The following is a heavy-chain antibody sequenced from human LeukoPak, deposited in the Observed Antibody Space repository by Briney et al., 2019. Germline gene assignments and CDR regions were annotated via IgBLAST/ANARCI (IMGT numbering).Heavy chain of an antibody. CDR3: ARGYCTNGVCYTKNDAFDI. V-gene: IGHV3-23*01. CDR1: EFTFSSFA. Sequence: GGSLRLSCAASEFTFSSFAMSWVRQAPGKGLEWVSRVSGSGGSTYYADSVKGRFSISRDNSKNTLYLQMNSLRAEDTAVYYCARGYCTNGVCYTKNDAFDIWGQGTMVTVSS. J-gene: IGHJ3*02. D-gene: IGHD2-8*01. CDR2: VSGSGGST.